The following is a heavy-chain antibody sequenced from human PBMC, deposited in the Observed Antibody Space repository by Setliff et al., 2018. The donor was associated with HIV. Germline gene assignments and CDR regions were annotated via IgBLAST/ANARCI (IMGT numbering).Heavy chain of an antibody. CDR3: AKGVAGLQYYYYMDV. V-gene: IGHV4-34*01. D-gene: IGHD6-19*01. J-gene: IGHJ6*03. Sequence: PSETLSLTCAVYGGSFSGYYWTWIRQPPGKGLEWIGEITHSGSTNYNPSLETRVTISVDTSKNQFSLKLSSVTAADTAVYYCAKGVAGLQYYYYMDVWGKGTTVTVSS. CDR1: GGSFSGYY. CDR2: ITHSGST.